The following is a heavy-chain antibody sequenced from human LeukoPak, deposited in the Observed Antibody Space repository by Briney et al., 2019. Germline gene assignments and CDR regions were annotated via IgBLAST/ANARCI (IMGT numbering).Heavy chain of an antibody. CDR2: TYYRSKWYH. J-gene: IGHJ3*02. D-gene: IGHD1-26*01. CDR3: ARELKWELLLGPDTLDAFDI. CDR1: GDSVSSKSAA. Sequence: SQTLSLTCAISGDSVSSKSAAWNWIRQSPSRGLEWLGRTYYRSKWYHEYAVSVKSRITINPDTSKNQFSLQLNSVTPEDTAIYYCARELKWELLLGPDTLDAFDIWGQGTMVTVSS. V-gene: IGHV6-1*01.